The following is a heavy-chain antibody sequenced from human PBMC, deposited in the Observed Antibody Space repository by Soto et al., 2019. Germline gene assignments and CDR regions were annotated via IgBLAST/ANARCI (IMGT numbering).Heavy chain of an antibody. J-gene: IGHJ6*02. CDR3: AREVITIFGVPKDGMDV. Sequence: GASVKVSCKASGYTFNSYYMHWVRQAPGQGLEWMGIINPSGGSTSYAQKFQGRVTMTRDTSTSTVYMELSSLRSEDTAVYYCAREVITIFGVPKDGMDVWGQGTTVTVSS. V-gene: IGHV1-46*02. CDR1: GYTFNSYY. D-gene: IGHD3-3*01. CDR2: INPSGGST.